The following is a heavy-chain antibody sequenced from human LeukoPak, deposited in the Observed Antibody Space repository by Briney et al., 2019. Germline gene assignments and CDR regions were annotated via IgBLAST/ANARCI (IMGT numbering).Heavy chain of an antibody. CDR3: AELGITMIGGV. Sequence: GGSLRLSCAASGFTFSSYEMNWVRQAPERGLEWVSYISSSGSTIYYADSVKGRFTISRDNAKNSLYLQMNSLRAEDTAVYYCAELGITMIGGVWGKGTTVTVSS. V-gene: IGHV3-48*03. CDR2: ISSSGSTI. J-gene: IGHJ6*04. CDR1: GFTFSSYE. D-gene: IGHD3-10*02.